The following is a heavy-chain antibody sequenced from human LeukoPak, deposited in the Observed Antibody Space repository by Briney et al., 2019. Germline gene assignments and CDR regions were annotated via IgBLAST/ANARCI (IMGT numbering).Heavy chain of an antibody. CDR3: AARYWTSGVCCNGFDP. Sequence: ETSVKVSCKASGFTFTSSAMQWVRQARGQRLEWIGWIVVGSGNTNYAQKFQERVTITTDMSTSTAYMELSSLRPEDTAVYYCAARYWTSGVCCNGFDPWGQGTLVTVSS. D-gene: IGHD2-8*01. V-gene: IGHV1-58*02. J-gene: IGHJ5*02. CDR2: IVVGSGNT. CDR1: GFTFTSSA.